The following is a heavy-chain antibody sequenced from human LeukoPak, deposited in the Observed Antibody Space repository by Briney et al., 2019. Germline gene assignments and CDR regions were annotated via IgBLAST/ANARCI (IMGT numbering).Heavy chain of an antibody. D-gene: IGHD3-22*01. CDR1: GDSISSNY. J-gene: IGHJ4*02. CDR3: SRGFYDSGGYSAPFDS. Sequence: SETLSLPCTVSGDSISSNYWNWIRQPPGKGLEWIGYIYYNGNTNYNPSLTSRVTISINTSANQISLNLNSVTAADTAVYYCSRGFYDSGGYSAPFDSWGQGTLVTVSS. V-gene: IGHV4-59*01. CDR2: IYYNGNT.